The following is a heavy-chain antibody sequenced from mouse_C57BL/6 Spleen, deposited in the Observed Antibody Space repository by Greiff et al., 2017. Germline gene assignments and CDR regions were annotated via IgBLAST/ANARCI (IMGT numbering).Heavy chain of an antibody. CDR2: ISSGSSTN. D-gene: IGHD2-4*01. J-gene: IGHJ4*01. CDR3: AREDYDDGYAMDD. Sequence: EVQGVESGGGLVKPGGSLKLSCAASGFTFSDYGMHWVRQAPEKGLEWVAYISSGSSTNYYADTVKGRFTISRDNAKNTLFLQMTSLRSEDTAMYYCAREDYDDGYAMDDWGQGTSVTVSS. CDR1: GFTFSDYG. V-gene: IGHV5-17*01.